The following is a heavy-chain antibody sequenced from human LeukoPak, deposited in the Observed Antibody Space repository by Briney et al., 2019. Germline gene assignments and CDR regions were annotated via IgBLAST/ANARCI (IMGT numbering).Heavy chain of an antibody. V-gene: IGHV1-69*06. J-gene: IGHJ6*03. CDR3: ASGEGIVVVPAAIGAHYYYMDV. CDR1: GGTFSSYA. CDR2: IIPIFGTA. Sequence: SVKVSCKASGGTFSSYAISWVRQAPGQGLEWMGGIIPIFGTANYAQKFQGRVTITADKSTSTAYMELSSLRSEDTAVYYCASGEGIVVVPAAIGAHYYYMDVLGKGTTVTVSS. D-gene: IGHD2-2*01.